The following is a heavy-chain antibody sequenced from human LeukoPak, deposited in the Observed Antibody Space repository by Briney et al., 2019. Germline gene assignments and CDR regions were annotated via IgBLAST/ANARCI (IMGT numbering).Heavy chain of an antibody. CDR3: ARGNRFDP. V-gene: IGHV4-34*01. CDR2: INHSGST. Sequence: SETLSLTCAVYGGSFSGYYWSWIRQPPGKGLEWIGEINHSGSTNYNPSLKSRVTISVDTSKNQFSLKLSSVTAADTAVYYCARGNRFDPWGQGTLVTVSS. CDR1: GGSFSGYY. J-gene: IGHJ5*02.